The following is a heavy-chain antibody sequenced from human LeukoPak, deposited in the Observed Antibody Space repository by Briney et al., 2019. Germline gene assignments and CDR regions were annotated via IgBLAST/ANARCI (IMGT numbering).Heavy chain of an antibody. V-gene: IGHV4-59*12. CDR1: GVSISSYY. D-gene: IGHD3-3*02. J-gene: IGHJ3*02. Sequence: SETLSLTCTVSGVSISSYYWSWIRQPPGKGLEWIGYMYSSGSTNYTPSLKSRVTISGDTSKNQFSLKLTSVTAAGTAVYYCARERIRPSLGSDAFDIWGQGTMVTVSS. CDR3: ARERIRPSLGSDAFDI. CDR2: MYSSGST.